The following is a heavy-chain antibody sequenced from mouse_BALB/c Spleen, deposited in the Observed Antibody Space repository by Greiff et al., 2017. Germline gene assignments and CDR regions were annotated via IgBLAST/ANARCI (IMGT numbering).Heavy chain of an antibody. CDR3: ARVPHYYGSSYGAMDY. CDR2: IRNKANGYTT. V-gene: IGHV7-3*02. CDR1: GFTFTDYY. D-gene: IGHD1-1*01. Sequence: DVKLVESGGGLVQPGGSLRLSCATSGFTFTDYYMSWVRQPPGKALEWLGFIRNKANGYTTEYSASVKGRFTISRDNSQSILYLQMNTLRAEDSATYYCARVPHYYGSSYGAMDYWGQGTSVTVSS. J-gene: IGHJ4*01.